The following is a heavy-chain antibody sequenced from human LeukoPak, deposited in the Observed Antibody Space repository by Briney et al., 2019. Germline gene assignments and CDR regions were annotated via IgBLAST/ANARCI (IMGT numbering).Heavy chain of an antibody. CDR3: ASGSRYSIADAFDI. V-gene: IGHV1-69*13. Sequence: SVKVSCKASGGTFSSYTISWVRQAPGQGLEWMGGIIPIFGTANYAQKFQGRVTITADESTSTAYMELSSLRSEDTAVYYCASGSRYSIADAFDIWGQGTMVTVSS. CDR1: GGTFSSYT. J-gene: IGHJ3*02. CDR2: IIPIFGTA. D-gene: IGHD3-9*01.